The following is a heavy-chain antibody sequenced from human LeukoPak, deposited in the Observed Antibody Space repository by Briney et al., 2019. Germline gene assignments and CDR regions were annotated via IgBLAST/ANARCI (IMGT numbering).Heavy chain of an antibody. CDR3: ARDSLGDYVWWFDP. Sequence: GASVKVSCKASGYTFTNYGISWVRQAPGQGLEWMGWIDTNTGNPTYAQGFTGRFVFSLDTSVSTAYLQISSLKAEDTAVYYCARDSLGDYVWWFDPWGQGTLVTVSS. J-gene: IGHJ5*02. CDR1: GYTFTNYG. V-gene: IGHV7-4-1*02. CDR2: IDTNTGNP. D-gene: IGHD3-16*01.